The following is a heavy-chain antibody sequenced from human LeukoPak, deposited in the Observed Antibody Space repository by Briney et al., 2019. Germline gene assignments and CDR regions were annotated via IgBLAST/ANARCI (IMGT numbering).Heavy chain of an antibody. CDR2: ISSSGSTI. CDR1: GFTFSDYY. V-gene: IGHV3-11*04. D-gene: IGHD5-24*01. J-gene: IGHJ4*02. Sequence: GGSLRLSCAASGFTFSDYYMSWIRQAPGKGLEWVSYISSSGSTIYYADSVKGRFTISRDSAKNSLYLQMNSLRAEDTAVYYCARVLLADGYKEMAVVGYFDYWGQGTLVTVSS. CDR3: ARVLLADGYKEMAVVGYFDY.